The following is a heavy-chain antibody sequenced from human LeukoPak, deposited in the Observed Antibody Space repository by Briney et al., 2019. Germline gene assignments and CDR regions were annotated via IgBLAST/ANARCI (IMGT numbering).Heavy chain of an antibody. J-gene: IGHJ3*02. V-gene: IGHV1-2*02. D-gene: IGHD2-15*01. CDR1: GYTFTGYY. Sequence: ASVKVSYKASGYTFTGYYMHWVRQAPGQGHEWMGLINPNSDGTNYAQKFQGRVTMTRDTSISTAYMELSRLRSDDTAVYYCASGREYCSGGSCYSSDDAFDIWGQGTMVTVSS. CDR3: ASGREYCSGGSCYSSDDAFDI. CDR2: INPNSDGT.